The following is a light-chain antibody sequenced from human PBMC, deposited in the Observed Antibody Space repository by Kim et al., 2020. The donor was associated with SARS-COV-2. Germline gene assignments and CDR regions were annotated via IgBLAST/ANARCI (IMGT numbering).Light chain of an antibody. CDR3: QTWGTGIVV. V-gene: IGLV4-69*01. Sequence: AAVKITCTLSSGHSSYAIAWHQQQPEKGPRYLMKLNSDGSHSKGDGIPDRFSGSGSGAERYLTISSLQSEDEADYYCQTWGTGIVVFGGGTQLTVL. CDR2: LNSDGSH. CDR1: SGHSSYA. J-gene: IGLJ2*01.